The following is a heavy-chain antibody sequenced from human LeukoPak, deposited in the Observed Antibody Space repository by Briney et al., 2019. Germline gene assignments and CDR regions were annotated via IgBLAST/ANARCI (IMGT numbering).Heavy chain of an antibody. CDR3: ARGDFDWSTHKSDP. CDR2: IYYSGST. CDR1: GGSISSGGYY. Sequence: SQTLSLTCTVSGGSISSGGYYWSWIRQHPGKGLEWIGYIYYSGSTYYNPSLKSRVTISVDTSKNQFSLKLSSVTAADTAVYYCARGDFDWSTHKSDPWGQGTLVTVSS. J-gene: IGHJ5*02. V-gene: IGHV4-31*03. D-gene: IGHD3-9*01.